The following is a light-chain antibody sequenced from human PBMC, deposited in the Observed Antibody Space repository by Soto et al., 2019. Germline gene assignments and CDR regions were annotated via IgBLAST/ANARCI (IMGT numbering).Light chain of an antibody. Sequence: IQMTQSPSALSAYVGDRVTITCRASQSITNYLNWYPPKPGQAPNLLIYAASTLQAGVPSRFRASGSGTDVTLTISSLHPEDFATYFCQHSNSSPHTFGGGTKVAIK. CDR1: QSITNY. CDR2: AAS. J-gene: IGKJ4*01. V-gene: IGKV1-39*01. CDR3: QHSNSSPHT.